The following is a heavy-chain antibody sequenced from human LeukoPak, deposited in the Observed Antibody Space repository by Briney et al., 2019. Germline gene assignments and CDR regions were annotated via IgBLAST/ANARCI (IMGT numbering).Heavy chain of an antibody. V-gene: IGHV4-59*08. CDR2: IYYAGAT. D-gene: IGHD6-19*01. J-gene: IGHJ4*02. CDR1: GGSTGSNY. Sequence: SETLSLTCTVSGGSTGSNYWTWIRQPPGNGLEYIGYIYYAGATNYNTSLKSRVTISVATSKKQSSLWLSSVTAADTAVYFCAKYGNSGWVIEYWGEGTLVTVSS. CDR3: AKYGNSGWVIEY.